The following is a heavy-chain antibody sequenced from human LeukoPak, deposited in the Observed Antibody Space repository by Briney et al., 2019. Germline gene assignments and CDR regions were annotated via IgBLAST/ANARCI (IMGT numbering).Heavy chain of an antibody. CDR1: GGSLSSSSYY. CDR2: IYYSGNT. V-gene: IGHV4-39*01. D-gene: IGHD6-6*01. CDR3: ASRMAVRPKYYFDS. J-gene: IGHJ4*02. Sequence: SETLSLTCTVSGGSLSSSSYYWGWIRQPPGRGLEWIGNIYYSGNTFYNPSLESRVTISVDTSKNQFSLKLTPVTAADTAVYYCASRMAVRPKYYFDSWGPGILVTVSS.